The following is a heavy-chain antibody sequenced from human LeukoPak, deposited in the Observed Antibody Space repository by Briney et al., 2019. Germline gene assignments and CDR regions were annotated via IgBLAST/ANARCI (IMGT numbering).Heavy chain of an antibody. J-gene: IGHJ3*02. Sequence: SETLSLTCTVSGDSTSSSIYYWDWIRQAPGKGLEWIGNIYDSGTTHYNPSLKSRVTISGDASKNQFSLKLNSVTAADTAIYYCATHRRSGSGGSENAFEIWGQGTMVTVSS. CDR1: GDSTSSSIYY. CDR2: IYDSGTT. D-gene: IGHD5-12*01. V-gene: IGHV4-39*01. CDR3: ATHRRSGSGGSENAFEI.